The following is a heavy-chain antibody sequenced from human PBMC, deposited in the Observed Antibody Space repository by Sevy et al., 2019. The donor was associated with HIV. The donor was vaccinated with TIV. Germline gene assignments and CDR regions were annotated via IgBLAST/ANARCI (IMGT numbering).Heavy chain of an antibody. D-gene: IGHD3-10*01. CDR3: AKGRSWELLAFGAPPYYFDF. Sequence: GGSLRLSCAASGFTFSSYAMTWVRQAPGKGLEWVSSITDTGGVTYYADSVEGRFIVSRDNSKNTLDLQMSSLRADDTAVYYCAKGRSWELLAFGAPPYYFDFWGQGTLVPVSS. J-gene: IGHJ4*02. CDR2: ITDTGGVT. V-gene: IGHV3-23*01. CDR1: GFTFSSYA.